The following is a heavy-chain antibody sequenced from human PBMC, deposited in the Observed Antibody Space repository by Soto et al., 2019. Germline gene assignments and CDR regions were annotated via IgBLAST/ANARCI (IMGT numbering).Heavy chain of an antibody. CDR1: GFTFGSYP. J-gene: IGHJ6*02. Sequence: LGGSLRLSCAASGFTFGSYPMTWVRQAPGKGLEWVSSISSGSDTIFYADSVKGRFTISRDNSRTTLYLQLNSLRAEDMAIYYCAKFLYSSRRDGVDVCGQGTTVTVYS. D-gene: IGHD2-8*01. V-gene: IGHV3-23*01. CDR2: ISSGSDTI. CDR3: AKFLYSSRRDGVDV.